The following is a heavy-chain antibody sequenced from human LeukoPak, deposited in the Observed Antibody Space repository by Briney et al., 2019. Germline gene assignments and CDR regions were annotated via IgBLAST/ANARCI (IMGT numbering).Heavy chain of an antibody. J-gene: IGHJ4*02. CDR2: IYPGDSDT. Sequence: HGASLQISSKGSGYSFTSYWIGWGRQLPGNGLEWMGIIYPGDSDTRYSPSFQGQVTISADKSISTAYLQWSSLKASDTAMYYCARRYGSGDFDYWGQGTLVTVSS. CDR1: GYSFTSYW. CDR3: ARRYGSGDFDY. D-gene: IGHD3-10*01. V-gene: IGHV5-51*01.